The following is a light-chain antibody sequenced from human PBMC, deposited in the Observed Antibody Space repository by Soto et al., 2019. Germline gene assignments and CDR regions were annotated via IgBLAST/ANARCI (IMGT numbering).Light chain of an antibody. CDR2: DAS. V-gene: IGKV1-5*01. J-gene: IGKJ1*01. CDR1: QSISSW. CDR3: QQYNSWT. Sequence: DIQMTQSPSTLYASVGDRVTITCRASQSISSWLAWYQQKPGKAPKLLIYDASSLESGVPSRFSGSGSGTEFTLTISSLQPDDFATYYCQQYNSWTFGQGTKVDIK.